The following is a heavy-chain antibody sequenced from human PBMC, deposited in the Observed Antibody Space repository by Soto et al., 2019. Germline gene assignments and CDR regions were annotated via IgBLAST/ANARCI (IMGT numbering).Heavy chain of an antibody. CDR2: ISAYNGNT. V-gene: IGHV1-18*01. CDR1: RDAFASRG. CDR3: ARGSIPDDFDI. Sequence: ARRDAFASRGLSSPRHAPGQGLEWMGWISAYNGNTNYAQKRQGRVTMTTDTSTSTAYMELRSMRSDDTAAYYCARGSIPDDFDIWAQGTMVTVSS. D-gene: IGHD2-21*01. J-gene: IGHJ3*02.